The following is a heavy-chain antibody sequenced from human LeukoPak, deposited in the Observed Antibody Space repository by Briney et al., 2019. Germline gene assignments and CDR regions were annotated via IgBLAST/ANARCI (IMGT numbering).Heavy chain of an antibody. D-gene: IGHD3-22*01. CDR1: GGSISSYY. Sequence: SETLSLTCTVPGGSISSYYWSWIRQPPGKGLEWIGYIYYSGSTNYNPSLKSRVTISVDTSKNQFSLKLSSVTAADTAVYYCARSSIVVVFDYWGQGTLVTVSS. CDR3: ARSSIVVVFDY. CDR2: IYYSGST. J-gene: IGHJ4*02. V-gene: IGHV4-59*01.